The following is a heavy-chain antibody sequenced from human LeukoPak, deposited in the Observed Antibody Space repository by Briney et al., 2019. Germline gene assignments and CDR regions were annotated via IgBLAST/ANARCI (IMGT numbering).Heavy chain of an antibody. CDR1: GGSISSYY. Sequence: SETLSLTCTVSGGSISSYYWSWIRQPPGKGLEWIGYIYYSGSTSYNPSLRSRVTISVDTSKNQFSLKLYSVTAADTAVYYCARAGTLQTNPSAFDIWGQGTMVTVSS. CDR3: ARAGTLQTNPSAFDI. CDR2: IYYSGST. V-gene: IGHV4-59*01. D-gene: IGHD5-24*01. J-gene: IGHJ3*02.